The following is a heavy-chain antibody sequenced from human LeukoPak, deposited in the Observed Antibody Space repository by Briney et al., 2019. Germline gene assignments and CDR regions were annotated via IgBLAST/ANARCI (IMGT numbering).Heavy chain of an antibody. Sequence: GESPKISCKGSGYSFTSYWIGWVRQMPGKGLEWMGIIYPGDSDTRYSPSFQGQVTISADKSISTAYLQWSSLKASDTAMYYCARGTEIVVVIPYYFDYWGQGTLVTVSS. CDR1: GYSFTSYW. V-gene: IGHV5-51*01. J-gene: IGHJ4*02. CDR2: IYPGDSDT. CDR3: ARGTEIVVVIPYYFDY. D-gene: IGHD3-22*01.